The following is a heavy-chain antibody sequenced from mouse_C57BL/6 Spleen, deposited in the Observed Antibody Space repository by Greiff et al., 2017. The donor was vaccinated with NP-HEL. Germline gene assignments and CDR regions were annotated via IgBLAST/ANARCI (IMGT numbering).Heavy chain of an antibody. Sequence: DVMLVESGGDLVKPGGSLKLSCAASGFTFSSYGMSWVRQTPDKRLEWVATISSGGSYTYYPDSVKGRFTISRDYTKNTLYLQMSSLKSEDTAMYYCARLKGDYAMDYWGQGTSVTVSS. CDR2: ISSGGSYT. D-gene: IGHD1-3*01. CDR1: GFTFSSYG. V-gene: IGHV5-6*02. CDR3: ARLKGDYAMDY. J-gene: IGHJ4*01.